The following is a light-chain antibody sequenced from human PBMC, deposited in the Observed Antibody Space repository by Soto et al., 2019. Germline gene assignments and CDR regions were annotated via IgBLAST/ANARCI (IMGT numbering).Light chain of an antibody. J-gene: IGLJ7*01. CDR2: SNN. CDR1: SCNIGSNT. CDR3: AAWDDSLNGPV. Sequence: QSVLTQPPSASGTPGQRVTISCSGSSCNIGSNTVNWYQQLPGTAPKLLIYSNNQRPSGVPDRFSGSKSGTSASLAISGLQSEDEADYYCAAWDDSLNGPVFGGGTQLTVL. V-gene: IGLV1-44*01.